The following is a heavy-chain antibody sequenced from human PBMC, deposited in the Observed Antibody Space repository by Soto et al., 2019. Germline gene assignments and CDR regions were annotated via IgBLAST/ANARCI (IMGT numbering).Heavy chain of an antibody. J-gene: IGHJ6*02. CDR1: GYTFTSYD. D-gene: IGHD2-2*01. CDR2: MNPNSGNT. CDR3: ARSSVSGVEEYQLLRGVYYYYYYGMDV. V-gene: IGHV1-8*01. Sequence: ASVKVSCKASGYTFTSYDINWVRQATGQGLEWMGWMNPNSGNTGYAQKFQGRVTMTRNTSISTAYMELSSLRSEDTAVYYCARSSVSGVEEYQLLRGVYYYYYYGMDVWGQGTTVTVSS.